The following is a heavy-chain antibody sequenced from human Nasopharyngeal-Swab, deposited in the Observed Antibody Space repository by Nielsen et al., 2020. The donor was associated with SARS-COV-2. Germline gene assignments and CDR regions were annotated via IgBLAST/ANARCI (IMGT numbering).Heavy chain of an antibody. Sequence: GESLKISCATSGFTFSSYSMNWVRQAPGRGLEWVSSISSSSSYIYYADSVKGRFTITGDNAKNSLYLQMNSLRAEDTAVYYCARDSKDTAMVIVYYYYGMDVWGQGTTVTVSS. CDR3: ARDSKDTAMVIVYYYYGMDV. J-gene: IGHJ6*02. CDR2: ISSSSSYI. V-gene: IGHV3-21*04. D-gene: IGHD5-18*01. CDR1: GFTFSSYS.